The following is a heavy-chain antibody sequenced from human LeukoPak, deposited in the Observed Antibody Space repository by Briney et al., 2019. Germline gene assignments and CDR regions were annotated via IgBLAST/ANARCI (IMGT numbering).Heavy chain of an antibody. Sequence: PGGSLRLSCAASGFTFDDYGMSWVRQAPGKGLEWVSGINWNGGSTGYADSVKGRFTISRDNAKNSLYLQMNSLRAEDTAVYYCARLHRQYDIVVVVAADYWGQGTLVTVSS. D-gene: IGHD2-15*01. J-gene: IGHJ4*02. CDR1: GFTFDDYG. CDR3: ARLHRQYDIVVVVAADY. V-gene: IGHV3-20*04. CDR2: INWNGGST.